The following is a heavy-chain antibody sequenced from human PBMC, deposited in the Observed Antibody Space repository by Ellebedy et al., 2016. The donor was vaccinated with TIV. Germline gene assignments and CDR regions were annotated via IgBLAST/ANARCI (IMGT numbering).Heavy chain of an antibody. J-gene: IGHJ6*02. V-gene: IGHV1-18*04. CDR1: GYTFSSYG. D-gene: IGHD6-19*01. CDR3: AREAAYSSGHYYYGMDV. Sequence: AASVKVSCKASGYTFSSYGISWVRQAPGQGLEWMGWISAYSGDTNYAQRFQGRVTVTTDTSTTTAYMDLRGLRSDDTAVYYCAREAAYSSGHYYYGMDVWGQGTTVTVSS. CDR2: ISAYSGDT.